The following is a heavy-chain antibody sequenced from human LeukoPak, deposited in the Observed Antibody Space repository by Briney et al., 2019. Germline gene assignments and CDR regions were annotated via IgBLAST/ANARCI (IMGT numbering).Heavy chain of an antibody. Sequence: SQTLSLTCSVSGGSISSYYWSWIRQPAGKGLEWIGRIHTSGNTNYNPSLKSRVTISVDKSKIQFSLKLSSVTAADTAVYYCARGLVGTTGEQNWFDPWGQGTLVTVSS. CDR1: GGSISSYY. D-gene: IGHD1-26*01. V-gene: IGHV4-4*07. J-gene: IGHJ5*02. CDR2: IHTSGNT. CDR3: ARGLVGTTGEQNWFDP.